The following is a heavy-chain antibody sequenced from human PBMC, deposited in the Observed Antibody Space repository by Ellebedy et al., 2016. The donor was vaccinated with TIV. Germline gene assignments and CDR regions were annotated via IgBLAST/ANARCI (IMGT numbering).Heavy chain of an antibody. D-gene: IGHD6-19*01. J-gene: IGHJ2*01. V-gene: IGHV3-7*03. CDR1: GITFSQHW. Sequence: GESLKISCAASGITFSQHWMNRVRQAPGKGLEWLANINQDGTVPDYLDSLKGRFSISRDNAKNLLFLQMHSLRDDDTAMYYCAGGTGWIFDLWGRGTLVTVSS. CDR3: AGGTGWIFDL. CDR2: INQDGTVP.